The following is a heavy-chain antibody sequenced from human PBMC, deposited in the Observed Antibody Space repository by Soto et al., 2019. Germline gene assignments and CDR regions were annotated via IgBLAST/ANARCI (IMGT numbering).Heavy chain of an antibody. J-gene: IGHJ5*02. D-gene: IGHD1-1*01. CDR1: GASIRGFY. CDR3: VRDGTKTLRDWFDP. V-gene: IGHV4-4*07. Sequence: PSETLSLTCTVSGASIRGFYWGWIRKSAGKGLEWIGRIYATGTTDDNPPLKSRVMMSVDTSKKQFSLKLRSVTAADTAVYYCVRDGTKTLRDWFDPWGQGISVTVS. CDR2: IYATGTT.